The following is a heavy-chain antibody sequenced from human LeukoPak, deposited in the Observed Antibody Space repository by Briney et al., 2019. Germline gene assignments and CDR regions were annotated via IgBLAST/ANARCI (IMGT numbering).Heavy chain of an antibody. J-gene: IGHJ6*03. V-gene: IGHV3-20*01. CDR1: GFTFDDYG. CDR3: ARVGKSYGSGSYSYYYMDV. Sequence: GGSLRLPCAASGFTFDDYGMSWVRQAPGKGLEWVSGINWNGGSTGYADSVKGRFTISRDNAKNSLYLQMNSLRAEDTALYHCARVGKSYGSGSYSYYYMDVWGKGTTVTISS. CDR2: INWNGGST. D-gene: IGHD3-10*01.